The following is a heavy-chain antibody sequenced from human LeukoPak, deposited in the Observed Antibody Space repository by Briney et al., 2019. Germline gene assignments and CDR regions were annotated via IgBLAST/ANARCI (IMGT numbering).Heavy chain of an antibody. CDR2: IKQDGSQR. V-gene: IGHV3-7*01. D-gene: IGHD6-6*01. Sequence: GGSLRLSCTASGFTFSDYWMSWVRQAPGKGPEWVANIKQDGSQRYYVDSVRGRFTISRDNAKNSLFLQMNGLRAEDTAVYFCARRGGSSSRRSPIDYWGQGTLVTVSS. CDR3: ARRGGSSSRRSPIDY. CDR1: GFTFSDYW. J-gene: IGHJ4*02.